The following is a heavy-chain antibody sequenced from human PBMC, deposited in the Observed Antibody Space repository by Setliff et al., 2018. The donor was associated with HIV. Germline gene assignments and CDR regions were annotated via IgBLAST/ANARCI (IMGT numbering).Heavy chain of an antibody. Sequence: PSETLSLTCTVSGGSISSHYWSWIRQPPGKGLDWIGNIYYSGYTNYNPSLKSRVTISADTSKNQFSLNLSSVTAADTAVYFCAGGEPYYYDSPGYSGNYFDYWGQGTLVTVSS. CDR1: GGSISSHY. V-gene: IGHV4-59*08. CDR3: AGGEPYYYDSPGYSGNYFDY. D-gene: IGHD3-22*01. CDR2: IYYSGYT. J-gene: IGHJ4*02.